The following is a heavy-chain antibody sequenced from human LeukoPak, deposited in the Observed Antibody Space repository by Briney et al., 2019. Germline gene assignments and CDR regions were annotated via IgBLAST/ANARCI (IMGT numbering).Heavy chain of an antibody. D-gene: IGHD5-12*01. CDR2: IWYDGSNK. CDR1: GFTFSNYG. CDR3: AREMGLNIVATFGY. Sequence: PGGSLRLSCAASGFTFSNYGMHWVRQAPGKGLEWVALIWYDGSNKCYADSVQGRFIISRDNSKNTLYLQMNSLRAEDTAVYYCAREMGLNIVATFGYWGQGTLVTVSS. V-gene: IGHV3-33*01. J-gene: IGHJ4*02.